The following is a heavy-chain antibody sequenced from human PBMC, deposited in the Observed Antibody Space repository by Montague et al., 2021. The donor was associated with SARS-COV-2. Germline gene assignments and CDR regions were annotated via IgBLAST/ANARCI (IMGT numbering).Heavy chain of an antibody. D-gene: IGHD6-19*01. V-gene: IGHV4-4*07. CDR3: ARESGYSSGWRYYYGMDV. J-gene: IGHJ6*02. CDR1: GGSISNYY. CDR2: LYTSGST. Sequence: SETLSLTCTVSGGSISNYYWTWIRQPAGKGLGWIGRLYTSGSTTYNPSLKSRVTMSVDTSENQFSLNVTSVTAADTAIYYCARESGYSSGWRYYYGMDVWGQGTTVTVS.